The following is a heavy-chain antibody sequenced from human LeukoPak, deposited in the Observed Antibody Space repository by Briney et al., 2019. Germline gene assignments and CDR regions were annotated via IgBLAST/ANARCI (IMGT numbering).Heavy chain of an antibody. CDR2: IYTSGST. D-gene: IGHD6-13*01. J-gene: IGHJ4*02. CDR3: ARDLSAAGTRRYFDY. Sequence: SETLSLTCTVSGGSISSYYWSWIRQPAGKGLEWLGRIYTSGSTNYNPSLKSRVTMSVDTSKNQFSLKLSSVTAADTAVYYCARDLSAAGTRRYFDYWGQGTLVTVSS. CDR1: GGSISSYY. V-gene: IGHV4-4*07.